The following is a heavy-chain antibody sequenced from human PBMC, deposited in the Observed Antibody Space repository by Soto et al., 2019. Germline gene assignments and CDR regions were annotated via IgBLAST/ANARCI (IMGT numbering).Heavy chain of an antibody. Sequence: ASVKVSCKASGYTFTSYGISWVRQAPGQGLEWMGWISAYNGNTNYAQKLQGRVTMTTDTSTSTAYMELRSLRPDDTAVYYCATDPGCCSGGSCYVLFDYWGQGTLVTVSS. CDR3: ATDPGCCSGGSCYVLFDY. V-gene: IGHV1-18*01. D-gene: IGHD2-15*01. CDR2: ISAYNGNT. J-gene: IGHJ4*02. CDR1: GYTFTSYG.